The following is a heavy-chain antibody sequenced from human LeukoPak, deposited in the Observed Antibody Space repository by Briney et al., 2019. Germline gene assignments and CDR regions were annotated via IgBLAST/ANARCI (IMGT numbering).Heavy chain of an antibody. V-gene: IGHV3-21*01. CDR3: ARDRRQREYCSGGSCYSGRYFDY. CDR1: GFTFSSYS. Sequence: GGSLRLSCAASGFTFSSYSMNWVRQAPGKGLEWVSSISSSSSYIYYADSVKGRFTISRDNAKNSLYLQMNSLRAEDTAVYYCARDRRQREYCSGGSCYSGRYFDYWGQGTLVTVSS. J-gene: IGHJ4*02. CDR2: ISSSSSYI. D-gene: IGHD2-15*01.